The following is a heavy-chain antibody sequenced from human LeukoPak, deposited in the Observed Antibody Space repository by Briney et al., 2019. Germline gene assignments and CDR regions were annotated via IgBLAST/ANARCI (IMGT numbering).Heavy chain of an antibody. CDR1: SGSISTSNYY. V-gene: IGHV4-39*07. Sequence: SETLSLTCTVSSGSISTSNYYWGWVRQPPGKALEWIGNIFYSGSTYYSPSLKSRVTISLDTSRNQFSLKLNSVTAADTAVYYCARVGASSGWYVNFDYWGQGTLVTVSS. CDR2: IFYSGST. J-gene: IGHJ4*02. D-gene: IGHD6-19*01. CDR3: ARVGASSGWYVNFDY.